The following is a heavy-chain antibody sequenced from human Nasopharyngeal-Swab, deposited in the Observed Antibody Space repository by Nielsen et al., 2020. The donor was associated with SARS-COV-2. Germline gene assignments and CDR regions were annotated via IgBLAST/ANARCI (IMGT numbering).Heavy chain of an antibody. CDR2: ISSSGSTI. J-gene: IGHJ5*02. V-gene: IGHV3-48*01. CDR3: AKDSLNILTGSGWFDP. D-gene: IGHD3-9*01. Sequence: VRQAPGKGLEWVSYISSSGSTIYYADSVKGRFTISRDNSKNTLYLQMNSLRAEDTAVYYCAKDSLNILTGSGWFDPWGQGTQVTVSS.